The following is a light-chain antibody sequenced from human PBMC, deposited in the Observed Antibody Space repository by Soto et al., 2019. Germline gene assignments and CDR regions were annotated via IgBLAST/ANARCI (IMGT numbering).Light chain of an antibody. J-gene: IGLJ2*01. CDR1: SSDVGSYNL. V-gene: IGLV2-23*03. CDR3: CSYAGSSTFDVV. CDR2: EGS. Sequence: QSVLTQPASVSGSPGQSITISCTGTSSDVGSYNLVSWYQQHPGKAPKPMIYEGSKRPSGVSNRFSGSKSGNAASLTISGLQAEDEAEYYCCSYAGSSTFDVVCGGGTKLTVL.